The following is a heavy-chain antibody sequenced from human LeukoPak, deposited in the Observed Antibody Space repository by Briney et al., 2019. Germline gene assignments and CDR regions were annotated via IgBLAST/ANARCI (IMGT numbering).Heavy chain of an antibody. CDR1: GGTFSSYA. V-gene: IGHV1-69*01. D-gene: IGHD6-13*01. Sequence: GSSVKVSCKASGGTFSSYAISWVRQAPGQGLEWMGGIIPIFGTANYAQKFQGRVTITADESTSTAYMELSSLRSEGTAVYYCARDESIAAAGFDYWGQGTLVTVSS. CDR2: IIPIFGTA. J-gene: IGHJ4*02. CDR3: ARDESIAAAGFDY.